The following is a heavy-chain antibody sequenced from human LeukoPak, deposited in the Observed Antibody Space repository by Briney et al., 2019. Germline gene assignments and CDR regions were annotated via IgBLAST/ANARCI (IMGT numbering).Heavy chain of an antibody. V-gene: IGHV5-51*01. CDR1: GYSFTSHW. CDR2: SYPGDSDP. D-gene: IGHD1-1*01. Sequence: GDSLKISCKGSGYSFTSHWIAWVRQMTGKGVEWMGLSYPGDSDPRYSPSCQGQGTISADKSIATAYLQWSSLKASDTGIYYCATTTTRGNPHYFDYWGQGTLVTVSS. J-gene: IGHJ4*02. CDR3: ATTTTRGNPHYFDY.